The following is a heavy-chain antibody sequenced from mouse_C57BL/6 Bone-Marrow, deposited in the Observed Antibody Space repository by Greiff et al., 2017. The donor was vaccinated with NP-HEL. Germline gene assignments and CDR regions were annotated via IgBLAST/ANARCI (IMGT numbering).Heavy chain of an antibody. CDR1: GFTFSDYY. CDR2: ISNGGGST. Sequence: VQLKESGGGLVQPGGSLKLSCAASGFTFSDYYMYWVRQTPEKRLEWVAYISNGGGSTYYPDTVKGRFTISRDNAKNTLYLQMSRLKSEDTAMYYCARRGYSNYFPFAYWGQGTLVTVSA. D-gene: IGHD2-5*01. V-gene: IGHV5-12*01. J-gene: IGHJ3*01. CDR3: ARRGYSNYFPFAY.